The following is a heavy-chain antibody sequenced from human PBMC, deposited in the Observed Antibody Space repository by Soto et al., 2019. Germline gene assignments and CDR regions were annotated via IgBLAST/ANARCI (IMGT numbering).Heavy chain of an antibody. CDR2: INHSGST. J-gene: IGHJ4*02. CDR1: GWSFSCYY. V-gene: IGHV4-34*01. CDR3: ARLLDGLHFDY. Sequence: PSESLSLTFAVYGWSFSCYYWSWIRQPPGKGLEWIGEINHSGSTNYNPSLKSRVTISVDTSKNQFSLKLSSLTAADTAVYYCARLLDGLHFDYWGQG. D-gene: IGHD3-9*01.